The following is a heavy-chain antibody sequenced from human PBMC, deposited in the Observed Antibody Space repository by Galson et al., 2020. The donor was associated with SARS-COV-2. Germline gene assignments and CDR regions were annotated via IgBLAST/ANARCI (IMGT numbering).Heavy chain of an antibody. D-gene: IGHD3-3*01. Sequence: GESLKISCAASGFTFSSYGMHWVRQAPGKGLEWVAVISYDGSNKYYADSVKGRFTISRDNSKNTLYLQMNSLRAEDTAVYYCAKDHMYYDFWSGYLPEVRYYYYYGMDVWGQGTTVTVSS. V-gene: IGHV3-30*18. J-gene: IGHJ6*02. CDR2: ISYDGSNK. CDR1: GFTFSSYG. CDR3: AKDHMYYDFWSGYLPEVRYYYYYGMDV.